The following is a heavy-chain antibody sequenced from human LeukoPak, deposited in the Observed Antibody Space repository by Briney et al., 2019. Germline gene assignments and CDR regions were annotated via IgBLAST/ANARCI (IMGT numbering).Heavy chain of an antibody. J-gene: IGHJ6*02. D-gene: IGHD3-16*01. V-gene: IGHV3-7*03. CDR2: INHNGNVN. CDR1: GFTFSSYW. Sequence: GGSLRLSCAASGFTFSSYWMNWARQAPGKGLEGVASINHNGNVNYYVDSVKGQFTISRDNAKNSLYLQMSNLRAEDTAVYFCARGGGLDVWGQGATVTVSS. CDR3: ARGGGLDV.